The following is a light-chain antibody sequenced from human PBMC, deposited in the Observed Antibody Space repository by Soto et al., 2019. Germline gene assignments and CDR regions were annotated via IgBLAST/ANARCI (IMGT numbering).Light chain of an antibody. CDR1: QSVDSDY. CDR3: QDYGNSPFT. CDR2: DAS. V-gene: IGKV3-20*01. J-gene: IGKJ2*01. Sequence: EIVLTQSPGTLSLSPGEGATLSCRASQSVDSDYFAWYQQKPGQAPRLLMYDASSRPTGISDRFIGSGSGTDFTLTISRLEPEDFAVYYCQDYGNSPFTFGQGTKLQIK.